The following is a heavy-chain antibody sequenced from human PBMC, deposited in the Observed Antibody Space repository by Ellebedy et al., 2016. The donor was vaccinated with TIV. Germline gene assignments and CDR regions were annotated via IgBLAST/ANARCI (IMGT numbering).Heavy chain of an antibody. CDR2: IDEDGSEK. Sequence: GESLKISXAVSGFTFSSYWMSWVRQAPGKGLEWVANIDEDGSEKYYVDSVKGRFTISRDNAKNSLYLQMNSLRAEDTAVYFCARGEGWIDNWGQGTLVTVSS. J-gene: IGHJ4*02. CDR1: GFTFSSYW. D-gene: IGHD5-24*01. CDR3: ARGEGWIDN. V-gene: IGHV3-7*04.